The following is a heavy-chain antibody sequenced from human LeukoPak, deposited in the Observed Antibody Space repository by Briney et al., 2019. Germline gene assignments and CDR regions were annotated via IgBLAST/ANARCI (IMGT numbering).Heavy chain of an antibody. CDR2: INLSGST. CDR3: ARTPGSGYNY. D-gene: IGHD6-19*01. J-gene: IGHJ4*02. V-gene: IGHV4-34*01. Sequence: PSETLSLTCAVYGGSFSGYYWSWIRQPPGKGLEWIGEINLSGSTNYNPSLKSRVTISVDTSKNQFSLKLSSVTAADTAVYYCARTPGSGYNYWGQGTLVTVSS. CDR1: GGSFSGYY.